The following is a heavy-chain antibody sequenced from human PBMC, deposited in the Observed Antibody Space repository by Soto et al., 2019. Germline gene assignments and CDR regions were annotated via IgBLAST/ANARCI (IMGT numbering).Heavy chain of an antibody. CDR2: INGGNGNT. J-gene: IGHJ5*02. CDR1: GNTVPNYA. Sequence: ASVKVSCKASGNTVPNYAIHWVRQAPGQRLEWMGWINGGNGNTYYSEHFQGRVTFTRDTSAGTVYMQLSSLTSEDTAVYYCARGIIVGATLSAWFDPWGQGTLVTVSS. D-gene: IGHD1-26*01. V-gene: IGHV1-3*01. CDR3: ARGIIVGATLSAWFDP.